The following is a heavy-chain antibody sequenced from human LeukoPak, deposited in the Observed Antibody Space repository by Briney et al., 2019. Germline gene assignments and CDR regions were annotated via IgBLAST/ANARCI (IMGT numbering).Heavy chain of an antibody. J-gene: IGHJ4*02. V-gene: IGHV3-23*01. CDR2: ISGSGGST. D-gene: IGHD7-27*01. Sequence: GGSLRLSCAASGFTFSSYGMTWVRQAPGKGLEWVSAISGSGGSTYYADSVKGRFTISRDNSKNTLYLQMNSLRAEDTAVYYCAKDPELTGDPRFDYWGQRTLVTVSS. CDR3: AKDPELTGDPRFDY. CDR1: GFTFSSYG.